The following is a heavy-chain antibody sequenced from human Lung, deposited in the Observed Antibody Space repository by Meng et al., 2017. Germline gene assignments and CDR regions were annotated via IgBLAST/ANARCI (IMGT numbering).Heavy chain of an antibody. J-gene: IGHJ4*02. D-gene: IGHD2-2*01. CDR2: LYHSGGT. CDR3: ARGLGEAVVPRTMFDY. Sequence: VHLRAPGPGSVSPWGSLCVACGLSGRSIGGSSRGGWSRQPPGKGLAWIGELYHSGGTKYHPSLKSRVTISVDKSKNQFSLKLSSVTAADTAVYYCARGLGEAVVPRTMFDYWGQGTLVTVSS. V-gene: IGHV4-4*02. CDR1: GRSIGGSSR.